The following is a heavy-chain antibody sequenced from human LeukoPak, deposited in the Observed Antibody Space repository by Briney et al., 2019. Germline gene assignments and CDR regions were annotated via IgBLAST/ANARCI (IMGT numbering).Heavy chain of an antibody. V-gene: IGHV3-21*01. CDR2: ISSSSSYI. CDR3: ARDLRRYSVFAPVSFDP. J-gene: IGHJ5*02. D-gene: IGHD5/OR15-5a*01. Sequence: GGSLRLSCAASGSTFSSYSMNWVRQAPGKGLEWVSSISSSSSYIYYADSVKGRFTISRDNAKNSLYLQMNSLRAEDTAVYYCARDLRRYSVFAPVSFDPWGQGTLVTVSS. CDR1: GSTFSSYS.